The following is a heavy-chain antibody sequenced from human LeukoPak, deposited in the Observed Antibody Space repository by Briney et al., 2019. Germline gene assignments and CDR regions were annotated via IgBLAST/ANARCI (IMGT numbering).Heavy chain of an antibody. Sequence: PSETLSLTCTVSGGSISTRSYYWGWIRQPPGKGLERIGTIYDSGSTYINPSLKSRVTVSEDTSKNQFSLKLSSVTAADTAVYYCARHFDLYYGIDVWGQGTTVTVSS. CDR2: IYDSGST. CDR3: ARHFDLYYGIDV. D-gene: IGHD3-9*01. CDR1: GGSISTRSYY. V-gene: IGHV4-39*01. J-gene: IGHJ6*02.